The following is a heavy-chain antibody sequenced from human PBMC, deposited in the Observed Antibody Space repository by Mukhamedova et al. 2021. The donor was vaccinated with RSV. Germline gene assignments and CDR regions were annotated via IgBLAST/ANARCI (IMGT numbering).Heavy chain of an antibody. J-gene: IGHJ4*02. Sequence: IRQHPGKGLEWIGYIYYSGSTYYNPSLKSRVTISVDTSKNQFSLKLSSVTVADTAVYYCAREAPVGTIFGVVIGYFDYWGQGTLV. D-gene: IGHD3-3*01. CDR3: AREAPVGTIFGVVIGYFDY. CDR2: IYYSGST. V-gene: IGHV4-31*02.